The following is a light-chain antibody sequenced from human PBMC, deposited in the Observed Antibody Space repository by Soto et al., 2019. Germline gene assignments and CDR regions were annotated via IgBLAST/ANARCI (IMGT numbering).Light chain of an antibody. CDR3: QKYNSAPWT. CDR1: QAIDRW. CDR2: AAS. Sequence: DIQMTQSPSSLSASVGDRVTITCRASQAIDRWLAWYQQKPGKAPKVLIYAASNLRSGVPSRFSGSGSGIDFILTISSLQPEDVATYYCQKYNSAPWTFGQGTKVDIK. V-gene: IGKV1-12*01. J-gene: IGKJ1*01.